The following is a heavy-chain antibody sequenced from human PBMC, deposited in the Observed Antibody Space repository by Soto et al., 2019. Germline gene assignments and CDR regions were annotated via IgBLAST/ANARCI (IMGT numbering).Heavy chain of an antibody. CDR2: MNPNSGNT. V-gene: IGHV1-8*01. CDR1: GDTFTNYD. J-gene: IGHJ6*02. Sequence: QVQLVQSGAEVKKPGASVKVSCKASGDTFTNYDINWVRQATGQGLEWMGRMNPNSGNTGYAQKFQGRVTMTRNTSIPTAYMELSSLRSDDTAVYYCARGRNGMDVWGQGTTVTVSS. CDR3: ARGRNGMDV.